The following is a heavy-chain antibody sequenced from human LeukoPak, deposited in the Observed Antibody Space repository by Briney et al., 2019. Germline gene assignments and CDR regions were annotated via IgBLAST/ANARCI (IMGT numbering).Heavy chain of an antibody. CDR1: GYTFTSYA. V-gene: IGHV1-3*01. J-gene: IGHJ4*02. Sequence: ASVKVSCKASGYTFTSYAMHWVRQAPGQRLEWMGWINAGNGNTKYSQKFQGRVTNTRDTSASTAYMELSSLRFEDTAVYYCALVGATRGYYFDYWGQGTLVTVSS. CDR3: ALVGATRGYYFDY. D-gene: IGHD1-26*01. CDR2: INAGNGNT.